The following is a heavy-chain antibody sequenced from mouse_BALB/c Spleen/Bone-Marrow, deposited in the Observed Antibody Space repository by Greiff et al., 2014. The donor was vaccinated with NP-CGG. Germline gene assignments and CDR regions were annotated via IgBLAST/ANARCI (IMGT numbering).Heavy chain of an antibody. D-gene: IGHD1-1*01. CDR3: AVYYYGSSLSAY. CDR2: IDPANGNT. J-gene: IGHJ3*01. Sequence: EVKLVESGAELVKPGASVKLSCTASGFNIKDTYMHWVKQRPEQGLEWIGRIDPANGNTKYDPKFQGKATITADTSSNTAYLQLSSLTSEDTAVYYCAVYYYGSSLSAYWGQGTLVSVSA. CDR1: GFNIKDTY. V-gene: IGHV14-3*02.